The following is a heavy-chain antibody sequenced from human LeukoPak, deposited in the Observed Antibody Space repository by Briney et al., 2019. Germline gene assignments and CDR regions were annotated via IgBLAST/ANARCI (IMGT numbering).Heavy chain of an antibody. CDR3: ARRDCSSTSCPGRH. Sequence: GESLQISCKGSGYSFTSYWIGWVRQMPGKGLEWMGIIYPGDSDTRYSPSFQGQVTISADKSISIAYLQWSSLKASDTAMYYCARRDCSSTSCPGRHWGQGTLVTVSS. CDR1: GYSFTSYW. V-gene: IGHV5-51*01. J-gene: IGHJ4*02. D-gene: IGHD2-2*01. CDR2: IYPGDSDT.